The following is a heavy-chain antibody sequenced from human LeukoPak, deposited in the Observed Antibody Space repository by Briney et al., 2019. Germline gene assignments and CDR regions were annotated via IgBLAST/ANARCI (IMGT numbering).Heavy chain of an antibody. V-gene: IGHV3-74*01. CDR1: GFTFSTYR. CDR3: VRAAGGPTRYWFDP. J-gene: IGHJ5*02. CDR2: INSDGSST. D-gene: IGHD3-16*01. Sequence: GGSLRLSCAASGFTFSTYRMHWVRQAPGKGLVWVSRINSDGSSTTYADSVKGRFTISRDNAKNTLYLQMNSLSAEDTAVYYCVRAAGGPTRYWFDPWGQGALVTVSS.